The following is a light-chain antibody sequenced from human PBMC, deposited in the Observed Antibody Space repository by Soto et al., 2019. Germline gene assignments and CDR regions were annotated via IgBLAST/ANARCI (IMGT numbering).Light chain of an antibody. Sequence: QSALTQPASVSGSPGQSITISCTGTSTDVGGYNYVSWYQQPPGKAPKLMIYDVSNRPSGVSNRFSGSKSGNTASLTISGLQAEDEAYYYCSSYTSSSTPYVFGTGTKLTVL. CDR1: STDVGGYNY. V-gene: IGLV2-14*01. J-gene: IGLJ1*01. CDR3: SSYTSSSTPYV. CDR2: DVS.